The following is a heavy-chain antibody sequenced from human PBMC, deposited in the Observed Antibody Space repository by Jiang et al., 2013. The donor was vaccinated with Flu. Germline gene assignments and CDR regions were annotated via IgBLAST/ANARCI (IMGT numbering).Heavy chain of an antibody. V-gene: IGHV3-30-3*01. Sequence: VQLLESGGGVVQPGRSLRLSCAASGFTFSSYAMHWVRQAPGKGLEWVAVISYDGSNKYYADSVKGRFTISRDNSKNTLWLQMNSLRADDTAVYYCARDRGYEFDYWGQGTLVTVSS. CDR3: ARDRGYEFDY. J-gene: IGHJ4*02. CDR1: GFTFSSYA. D-gene: IGHD5-12*01. CDR2: ISYDGSNK.